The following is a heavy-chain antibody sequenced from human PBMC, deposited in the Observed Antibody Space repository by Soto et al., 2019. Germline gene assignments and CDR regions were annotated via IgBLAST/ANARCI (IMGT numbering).Heavy chain of an antibody. D-gene: IGHD4-17*01. CDR3: AREGVDDYGDYHPWSYHYYYMDV. CDR2: INAGNGNT. V-gene: IGHV1-3*01. J-gene: IGHJ6*03. Sequence: QVQLVQSGAEVKKPGASVKVSCKASGYTFTSYAMHWVRQAPGQRLEWMGWINAGNGNTKYSQKFQGRVTITRDTSASTGYMELSGLRSEDTAVYYCAREGVDDYGDYHPWSYHYYYMDVWGKGTTVTVSS. CDR1: GYTFTSYA.